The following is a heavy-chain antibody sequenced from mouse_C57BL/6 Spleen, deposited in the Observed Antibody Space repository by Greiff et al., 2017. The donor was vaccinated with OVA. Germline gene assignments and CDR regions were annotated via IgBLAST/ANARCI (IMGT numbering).Heavy chain of an antibody. V-gene: IGHV5-6*01. Sequence: EVKLVESGGDLVKPGGSLKLSCAASGFTFSSYGMSWVRQTPDKRLEWVATISSGGSYTYYPDSVKGRFTISRDNAKNTLYLQMSSLKSEDTAMYDCARRDGYIYAMDYWGQGTSVTVSS. D-gene: IGHD2-3*01. CDR1: GFTFSSYG. CDR3: ARRDGYIYAMDY. J-gene: IGHJ4*01. CDR2: ISSGGSYT.